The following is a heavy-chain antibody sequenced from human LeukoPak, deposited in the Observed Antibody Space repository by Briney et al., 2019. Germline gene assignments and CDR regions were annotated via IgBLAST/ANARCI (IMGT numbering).Heavy chain of an antibody. V-gene: IGHV3-48*01. J-gene: IGHJ1*01. CDR2: ISSSSSTI. D-gene: IGHD6-19*01. Sequence: GGSLRLSCAASGFTFSSYSMNWVRQAPGKGLEWVSYISSSSSTIYYADSVKGRFIISRDNAKNSLYLQMNSLRAEDTAVYYCARLSPSGWYGYFQQWGQGTLVTVSA. CDR3: ARLSPSGWYGYFQQ. CDR1: GFTFSSYS.